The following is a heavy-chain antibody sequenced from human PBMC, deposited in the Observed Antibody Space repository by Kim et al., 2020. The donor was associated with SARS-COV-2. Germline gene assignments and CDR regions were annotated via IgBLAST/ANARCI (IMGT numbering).Heavy chain of an antibody. CDR3: ARDGKSYYDFWSGYAWRSYYYYGMDG. CDR2: ISSSGSTI. Sequence: GGSLRLSCAASVFTFSDYYMSWIRQAPGKGLEWVSYISSSGSTIYYADSVKGRFTISRDNAKNSLYLQMNSLRAEDTAVYYCARDGKSYYDFWSGYAWRSYYYYGMDGWGQGTTVTVSS. J-gene: IGHJ6*02. D-gene: IGHD3-3*01. CDR1: VFTFSDYY. V-gene: IGHV3-11*01.